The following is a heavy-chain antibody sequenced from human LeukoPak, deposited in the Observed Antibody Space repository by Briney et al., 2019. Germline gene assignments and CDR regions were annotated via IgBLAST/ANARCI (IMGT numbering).Heavy chain of an antibody. J-gene: IGHJ4*02. CDR3: ARHVYSLGDLDY. Sequence: SETLSLTCTVSGGSISSYYWSWIRQPPGKGLEWIGYIYYSGSTNYDPSLKGRVTISVDTSKNQFSLKLSSVTAADTAVYYCARHVYSLGDLDYWGQGTLVTVSS. CDR1: GGSISSYY. D-gene: IGHD5-18*01. V-gene: IGHV4-59*08. CDR2: IYYSGST.